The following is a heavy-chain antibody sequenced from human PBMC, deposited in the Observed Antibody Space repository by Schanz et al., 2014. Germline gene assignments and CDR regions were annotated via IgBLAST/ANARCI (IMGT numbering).Heavy chain of an antibody. V-gene: IGHV1-18*01. CDR3: AKAEYDILTDSYSRLDP. D-gene: IGHD3-9*01. J-gene: IGHJ5*02. CDR2: ISAYNGNT. Sequence: QIQLVQSGPEVKKPGATVKVSCKASGYTFTSYGISWVRQAPGQGLEWMGWISAYNGNTKYPQKLQGRVTMTTDTSTSTAYMELRSLRSDDTAVYYCAKAEYDILTDSYSRLDPWGQGTLXTVSS. CDR1: GYTFTSYG.